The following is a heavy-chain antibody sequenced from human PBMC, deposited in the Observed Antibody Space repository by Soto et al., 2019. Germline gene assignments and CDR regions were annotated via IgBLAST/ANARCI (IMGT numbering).Heavy chain of an antibody. D-gene: IGHD6-19*01. CDR1: GFTFSSYS. Sequence: GGSLRLSCAASGFTFSSYSMNWVRQAPGKGLEWVSYISSSSSTIYYAASVKGRFTISRDNAKNSLYLQMNSLRAEDTAVYYCAREGSSGWYDAFDIWGQGTMVTVSS. CDR3: AREGSSGWYDAFDI. V-gene: IGHV3-48*01. CDR2: ISSSSSTI. J-gene: IGHJ3*02.